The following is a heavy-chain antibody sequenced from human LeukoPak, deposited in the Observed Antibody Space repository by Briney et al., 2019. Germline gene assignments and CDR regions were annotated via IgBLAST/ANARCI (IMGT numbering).Heavy chain of an antibody. CDR3: AREFSSKLEWLAYVTGYDAFDV. V-gene: IGHV1-2*02. CDR2: VNPNNSGT. D-gene: IGHD3-3*01. CDR1: GYSFTGYH. J-gene: IGHJ3*01. Sequence: ASVKVSCKAFGYSFTGYHLHWVRQAPRQGLEWMGWVNPNNSGTNYARKFQGRVTMTGDTSINTVNMELSRLTSDDTAVYYCAREFSSKLEWLAYVTGYDAFDVWGQGTMISVS.